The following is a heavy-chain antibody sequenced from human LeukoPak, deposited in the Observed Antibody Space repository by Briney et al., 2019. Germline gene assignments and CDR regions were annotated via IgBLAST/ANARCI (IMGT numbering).Heavy chain of an antibody. CDR3: ARDRYGSGSYYKSWFDP. CDR1: GGSISSYY. CDR2: IYTSGST. Sequence: SETLSPTCTVSGGSISSYYWSWIRQPAGKGLEWIGRIYTSGSTNYNPSLKSRVTMSVDTSKNQFSLRLSSVTAADAAVYYCARDRYGSGSYYKSWFDPWGQGTLVTVSS. D-gene: IGHD3-10*01. J-gene: IGHJ5*02. V-gene: IGHV4-4*07.